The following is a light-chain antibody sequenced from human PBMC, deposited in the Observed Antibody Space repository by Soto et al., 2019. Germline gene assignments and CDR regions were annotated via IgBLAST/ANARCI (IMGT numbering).Light chain of an antibody. CDR3: QQYNSYSAIT. J-gene: IGKJ5*01. CDR1: QGISNY. V-gene: IGKV1-27*01. Sequence: DIKMNQSPSSLSATVGDRVTITCRASQGISNYLAWYQQKPGKVPKLLIYAASTLQSGVPSRFSGSGSGTDFTLTISGLQPEDVATYYCQQYNSYSAITFGQGTRLEIK. CDR2: AAS.